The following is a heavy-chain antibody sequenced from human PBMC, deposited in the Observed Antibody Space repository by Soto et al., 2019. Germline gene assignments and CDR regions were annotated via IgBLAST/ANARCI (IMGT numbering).Heavy chain of an antibody. D-gene: IGHD6-19*01. CDR3: ARVEQWLVHYYGMDV. V-gene: IGHV3-30-3*01. CDR1: GFTFSSYA. Sequence: PGGSLRLSCAASGFTFSSYAMHWVRQAPGKGLEWVAVISYDGSNKYYADSVKGRFTISRDNSKNTLYLQMNSLRAEDTAVYYCARVEQWLVHYYGMDVWGQGTTVTVSS. J-gene: IGHJ6*02. CDR2: ISYDGSNK.